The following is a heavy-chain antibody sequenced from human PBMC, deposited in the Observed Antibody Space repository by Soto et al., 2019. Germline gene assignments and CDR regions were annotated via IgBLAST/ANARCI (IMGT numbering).Heavy chain of an antibody. CDR2: IYPGDSDT. CDR1: GYSFTSYW. J-gene: IGHJ5*02. V-gene: IGHV5-51*01. D-gene: IGHD4-4*01. Sequence: GESLKISCKGSGYSFTSYWVGWVRQMPGKGLEWMGIIYPGDSDTRYSPSFQGQVTISADKSISTAYLQWSSLKASDTAMYYCARHPTLSTNWFDPWGQGTLVTVSS. CDR3: ARHPTLSTNWFDP.